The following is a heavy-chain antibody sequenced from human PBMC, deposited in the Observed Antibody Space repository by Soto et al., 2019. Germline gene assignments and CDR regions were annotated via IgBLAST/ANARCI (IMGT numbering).Heavy chain of an antibody. CDR3: ARHNGPLYVGYYYDMDV. Sequence: SETLSLTCTVSGGSISSSSYYWGWIRQPPGKGLEWIGSIYYSRYTYYNQSLKNQVKISVDTSKKQFSLKLSSVTAADSAVYYCARHNGPLYVGYYYDMDVWGQGTTVT. D-gene: IGHD3-16*01. CDR1: GGSISSSSYY. V-gene: IGHV4-39*01. CDR2: IYYSRYT. J-gene: IGHJ6*02.